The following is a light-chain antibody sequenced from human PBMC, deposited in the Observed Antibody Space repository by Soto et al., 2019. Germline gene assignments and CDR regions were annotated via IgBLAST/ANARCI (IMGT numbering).Light chain of an antibody. CDR1: IHYDF. V-gene: IGLV2-14*01. CDR2: EVS. J-gene: IGLJ1*01. CDR3: GSYTSSSNYV. Sequence: HPASGVRSPGHSITTSCTGYIHYDFVSWYQQHPGTAPKLVIYEVSNRPSGASDRFSGSKSGHTASLTISGLQTEEEAVYYCGSYTSSSNYVFGTGTKVTVL.